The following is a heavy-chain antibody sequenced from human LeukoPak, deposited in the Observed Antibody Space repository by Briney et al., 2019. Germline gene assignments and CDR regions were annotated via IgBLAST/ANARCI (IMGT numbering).Heavy chain of an antibody. CDR2: IKSKTDGGTT. D-gene: IGHD2-2*01. Sequence: GGSLRLSCAASGFTVSSNYMSWVRQAPGKGLEWVGRIKSKTDGGTTDYAAPVKGRFTISRDDSKNTLYLQMNSLKTEDTAVYYCTTDIVVVPAAMTDYWGQGTLVTVSS. CDR3: TTDIVVVPAAMTDY. V-gene: IGHV3-15*01. J-gene: IGHJ4*02. CDR1: GFTVSSNY.